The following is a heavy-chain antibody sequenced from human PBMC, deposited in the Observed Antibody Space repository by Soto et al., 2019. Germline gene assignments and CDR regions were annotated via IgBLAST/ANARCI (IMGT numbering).Heavy chain of an antibody. Sequence: SQTLSLTCAISGDSVSGNSAAWNWIRQSPSRGLEWLGRTYYRSRWYNDYAVSVKSRITVTPDTSKNQFSLHLNSVTAADTAVYYCARGSYDSSGYYYNRHWGQGTLVTVSS. CDR3: ARGSYDSSGYYYNRH. CDR1: GDSVSGNSAA. J-gene: IGHJ1*01. D-gene: IGHD3-22*01. CDR2: TYYRSRWYN. V-gene: IGHV6-1*01.